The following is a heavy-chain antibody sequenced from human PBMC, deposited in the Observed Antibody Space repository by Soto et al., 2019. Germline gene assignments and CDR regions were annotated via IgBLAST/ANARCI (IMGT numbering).Heavy chain of an antibody. J-gene: IGHJ6*02. CDR2: IWHDGTRK. D-gene: IGHD3-10*01. CDR1: DFAFRLHG. CDR3: AIDRSSSYSYAMDL. V-gene: IGHV3-33*01. Sequence: QVHLVESGGGVVQPGGSLTLSCSVSDFAFRLHGIHWVRHTPGKGLEWVAMIWHDGTRKYFRDSVRGRFTISRDSAKNKVYLQMNNLRVDDSALYFCAIDRSSSYSYAMDLWGQGTTVTVSS.